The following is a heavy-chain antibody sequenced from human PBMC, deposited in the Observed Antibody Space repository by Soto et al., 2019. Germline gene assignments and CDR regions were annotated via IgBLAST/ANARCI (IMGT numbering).Heavy chain of an antibody. Sequence: GGSLRLSCAASGFTFSSYSMNWVRQAPGKGLDWVSSISSFSFYIYYADSVKGRFTISRDNAKTSLYLQMNSLRAEETAVYYCARLTWNDGTMDYWGQGTLVTVSS. V-gene: IGHV3-21*01. CDR3: ARLTWNDGTMDY. CDR1: GFTFSSYS. CDR2: ISSFSFYI. J-gene: IGHJ4*02. D-gene: IGHD1-1*01.